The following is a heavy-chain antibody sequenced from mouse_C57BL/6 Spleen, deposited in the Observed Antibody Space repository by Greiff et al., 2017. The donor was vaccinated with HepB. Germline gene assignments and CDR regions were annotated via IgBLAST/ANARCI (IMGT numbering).Heavy chain of an antibody. CDR2: IDPTDSET. J-gene: IGHJ1*03. Sequence: QVQLKQPGAELVRPGSSVKLSCKASGYTFTSYWMHWVKQRPIQGLEWIGNIDPTDSETNYNQKFKDKATLTVDKSSSTAYMQLSSLTSEDSAVYYCARGFITTVVEDFDVWGTGTTVTVSS. CDR3: ARGFITTVVEDFDV. CDR1: GYTFTSYW. V-gene: IGHV1-52*01. D-gene: IGHD1-1*01.